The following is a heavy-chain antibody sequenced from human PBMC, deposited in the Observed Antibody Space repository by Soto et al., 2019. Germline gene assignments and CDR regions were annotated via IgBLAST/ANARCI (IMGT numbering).Heavy chain of an antibody. CDR1: GFTFSSCG. CDR2: ISYDGRNK. CDR3: ARDINFCEYVEDFDY. J-gene: IGHJ4*02. D-gene: IGHD3-16*01. Sequence: QVQLVESGGGVVQPGRSLRLSCAASGFTFSSCGMHWVRQPPGKGLECVAVISYDGRNKYYADSVKRRFTISRDNSKNTLYLQMNSLRAEDTAVYYCARDINFCEYVEDFDYWGQGTLVTVSS. V-gene: IGHV3-30*03.